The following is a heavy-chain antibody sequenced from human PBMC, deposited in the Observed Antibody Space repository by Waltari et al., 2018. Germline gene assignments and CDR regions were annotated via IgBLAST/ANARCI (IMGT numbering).Heavy chain of an antibody. V-gene: IGHV3-15*01. Sequence: EVQLVESGGGLVKPGESLRPACSAPGFPFKTAGTDWVRQAPGKRVEWVASIKSKNNGETTDYAAPMKGRFTISRDDSKDTLYLQMNGLKTEDTAVYYCNTDPGSGTYFPGYGMDVWGQGTTVSVFS. CDR2: IKSKNNGETT. D-gene: IGHD3-10*01. J-gene: IGHJ6*02. CDR1: GFPFKTAG. CDR3: NTDPGSGTYFPGYGMDV.